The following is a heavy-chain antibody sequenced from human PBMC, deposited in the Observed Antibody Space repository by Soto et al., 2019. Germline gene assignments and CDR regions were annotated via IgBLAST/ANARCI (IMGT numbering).Heavy chain of an antibody. D-gene: IGHD3-22*01. CDR1: GFTFSSYA. Sequence: GGSLRLSCAASGFTFSSYAMSWVRQAPGKGLEWVSAISGSGGSTYYADSVKGRFTISRDNSKNTLYLQMNSLRAEDTAVYYCAEAQTYEQVYYGMDVWGQGTTVTVSS. CDR2: ISGSGGST. CDR3: AEAQTYEQVYYGMDV. V-gene: IGHV3-23*01. J-gene: IGHJ6*02.